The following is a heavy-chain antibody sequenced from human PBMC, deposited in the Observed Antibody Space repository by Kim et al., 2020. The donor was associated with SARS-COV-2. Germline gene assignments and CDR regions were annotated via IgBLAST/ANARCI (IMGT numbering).Heavy chain of an antibody. J-gene: IGHJ4*02. V-gene: IGHV7-4-1*02. CDR2: INTKTGKA. CDR1: GYPFTRSA. D-gene: IGHD3-10*01. CDR3: AKDSGRDYYFDY. Sequence: ASVKVSCKTSGYPFTRSALHWVRHAPGQGLELMGWINTKTGKATYAQGFSGRFVFSLDTSVSTAYMQISGLKAEDTAVYFCAKDSGRDYYFDYWGQGTLVTVSS.